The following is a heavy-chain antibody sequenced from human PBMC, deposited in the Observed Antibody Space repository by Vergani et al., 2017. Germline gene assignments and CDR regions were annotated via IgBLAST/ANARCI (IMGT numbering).Heavy chain of an antibody. CDR1: GYSFTSYW. CDR3: AKDSGYCSSATCYSYYYYYMDA. V-gene: IGHV5-51*01. D-gene: IGHD2-2*01. J-gene: IGHJ6*03. CDR2: IYPGDSDT. Sequence: EVQLVQSGAEVKKPGESLKISCKGSGYSFTSYWIGWVRQMPGKGLEWMGIIYPGDSDTRYSPSFQGQVTISADKSISTAYLQWSSLKASDTAMYYCAKDSGYCSSATCYSYYYYYMDAWGKGSTVTVSS.